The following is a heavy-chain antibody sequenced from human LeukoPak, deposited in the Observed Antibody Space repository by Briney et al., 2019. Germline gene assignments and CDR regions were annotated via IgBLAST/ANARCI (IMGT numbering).Heavy chain of an antibody. J-gene: IGHJ3*02. V-gene: IGHV3-30-3*01. CDR3: ARGKITIFGVVDAFDI. Sequence: GGSLRLSCAASGFTFSSYAMHWVRQAPGKGLEWVAVISYDGSNKYYADSVKGRFTISRDNSKNTLYLQMNSLRAEDTAVYYCARGKITIFGVVDAFDIWGQGTMVTVSS. CDR1: GFTFSSYA. CDR2: ISYDGSNK. D-gene: IGHD3-3*01.